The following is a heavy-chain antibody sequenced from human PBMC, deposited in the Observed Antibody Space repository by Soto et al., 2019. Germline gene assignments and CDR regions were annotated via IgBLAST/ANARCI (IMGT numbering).Heavy chain of an antibody. J-gene: IGHJ4*02. V-gene: IGHV1-18*04. CDR1: GYTFSSYD. CDR3: ATDVDAPMASGY. Sequence: QVQLVQSGAEVKKPGASVKVSCKASGYTFSSYDISWVRQAPGQGLEWMGWIRPYNGNTNYAQKVQGRVTMTTDTSTSTAYMELRSLRSDDTAVYYCATDVDAPMASGYWGQGTLVTVSS. CDR2: IRPYNGNT. D-gene: IGHD5-18*01.